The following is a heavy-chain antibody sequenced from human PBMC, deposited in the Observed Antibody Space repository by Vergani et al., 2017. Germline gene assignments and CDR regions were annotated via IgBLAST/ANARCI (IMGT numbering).Heavy chain of an antibody. CDR3: ARDGEMATAYYYYYGMDV. Sequence: QVQLVQSGAEVKKPGASVKVSCKASGYTFTSYGISWVRQAPGQGLEWMGWISAYNGNTNYAQKLQGRVTMTTDTSTSTAYMELNSLRAEDTAVYYCARDGEMATAYYYYYGMDVWGQGTTVTVSS. V-gene: IGHV1-18*01. CDR2: ISAYNGNT. J-gene: IGHJ6*02. D-gene: IGHD5-24*01. CDR1: GYTFTSYG.